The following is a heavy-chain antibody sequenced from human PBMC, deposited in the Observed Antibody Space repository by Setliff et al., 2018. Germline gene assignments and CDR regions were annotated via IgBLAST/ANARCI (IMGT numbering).Heavy chain of an antibody. D-gene: IGHD1-26*01. J-gene: IGHJ4*02. CDR3: ARDNTIVGATDY. V-gene: IGHV4-34*10. CDR1: GVSFSDYY. Sequence: SETLSLTCTVYGVSFSDYYWGWVRQSPGKGLDWIGEINHSGTTIYDPSLEGRISISVDTSKRQFSLKLSSVTAADTAVYYCARDNTIVGATDYWGQGILVTVSS. CDR2: INHSGTT.